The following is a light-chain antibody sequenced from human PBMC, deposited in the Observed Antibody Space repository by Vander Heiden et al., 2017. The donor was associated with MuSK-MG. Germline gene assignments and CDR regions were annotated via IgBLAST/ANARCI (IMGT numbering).Light chain of an antibody. J-gene: IGKJ3*01. CDR3: QQYNSFT. CDR2: DAS. Sequence: DIQMTQSPSTLSASVGDRVTITCRASQSISSWLAWYQQKPGKAPKLLIYDASSLESGVPSRFSGSGSGTEFTLISSILQPDDFATYYCQQYNSFTFGPGTKVDIK. V-gene: IGKV1-5*01. CDR1: QSISSW.